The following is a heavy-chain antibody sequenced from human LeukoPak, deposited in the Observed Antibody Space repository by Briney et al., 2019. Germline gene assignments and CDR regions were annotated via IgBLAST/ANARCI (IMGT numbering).Heavy chain of an antibody. CDR3: AKGPGIAVAGFDY. Sequence: GGSLRLSCAASGFTFSSYAMSWVRQAPGKGLEWVSAISGSGGSTYYADSVRGRFTISRDNSKNTLYLQMNSLRAEDTAVYYCAKGPGIAVAGFDYWGQGTLVTVSS. CDR1: GFTFSSYA. J-gene: IGHJ4*02. D-gene: IGHD6-19*01. V-gene: IGHV3-23*01. CDR2: ISGSGGST.